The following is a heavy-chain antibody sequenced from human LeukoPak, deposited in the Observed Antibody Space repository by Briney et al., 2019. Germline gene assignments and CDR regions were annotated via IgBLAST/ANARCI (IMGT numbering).Heavy chain of an antibody. J-gene: IGHJ4*02. Sequence: GGSLRLSCAASGFTFSSYTMNWVRQAPGKGLEWVSSISSGSGYIYYADSVKGRFTISRDNAKNSLYLQMNSLRVEDTAVYYCARDDFGSGSYAGYWGQGILVTVSS. D-gene: IGHD3-10*01. CDR3: ARDDFGSGSYAGY. V-gene: IGHV3-21*01. CDR2: ISSGSGYI. CDR1: GFTFSSYT.